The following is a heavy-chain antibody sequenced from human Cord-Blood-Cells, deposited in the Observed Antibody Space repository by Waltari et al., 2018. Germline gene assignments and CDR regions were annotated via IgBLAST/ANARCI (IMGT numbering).Heavy chain of an antibody. D-gene: IGHD6-13*01. V-gene: IGHV4-34*01. J-gene: IGHJ2*01. CDR3: ARIIAAAGTGYWYFDL. CDR1: GGSFSGYY. CDR2: INNSRST. Sequence: QVQLQQWGAGLFKPSETLSLTCAVSGGSFSGYYWSWIRQPPGNGLEWIGEINNSRSTNYNPSRKSGITISVDTSKNQFSLKLSSVTAADTAVYYCARIIAAAGTGYWYFDLWGRGTLVTVSS.